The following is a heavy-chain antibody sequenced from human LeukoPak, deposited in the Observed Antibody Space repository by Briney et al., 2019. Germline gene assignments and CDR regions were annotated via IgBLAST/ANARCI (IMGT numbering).Heavy chain of an antibody. CDR3: ARVPAGATTILFDY. V-gene: IGHV4-4*02. Sequence: PSETLSLTCAVSGASVSSGNWWSWVRQSPEKGLEWIGEISHSGSTVYKPSLKSRVTISVDTSKNQFSLKLSSVTAADTAVYYCARVPAGATTILFDYWGQGTLVTVSS. J-gene: IGHJ4*02. CDR1: GASVSSGNW. CDR2: ISHSGST. D-gene: IGHD1-26*01.